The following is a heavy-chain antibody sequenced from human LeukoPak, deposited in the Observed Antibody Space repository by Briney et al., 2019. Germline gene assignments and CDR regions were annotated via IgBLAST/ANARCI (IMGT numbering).Heavy chain of an antibody. CDR3: TRGVRGESWFDP. CDR2: SRGTAYGGTT. V-gene: IGHV3-49*04. J-gene: IGHJ5*02. Sequence: GGSLRLSCAGSGFIFGDYAMTWVRQAPGKGLEWIGFSRGTAYGGTTEYAASLRGRFTISRDDSKSIAYLQMNSLTTEDTAVYYCTRGVRGESWFDPWGQGTLVTVSS. D-gene: IGHD3-10*01. CDR1: GFIFGDYA.